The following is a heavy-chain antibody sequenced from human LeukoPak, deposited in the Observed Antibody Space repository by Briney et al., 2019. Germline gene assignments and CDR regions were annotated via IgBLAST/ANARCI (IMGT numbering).Heavy chain of an antibody. CDR3: ARLAAILSGWFDP. CDR2: INPNSGGT. D-gene: IGHD2-2*02. Sequence: ASVKVSCKASGYTFTGYYMHWVRQAPGQGLEWMGRINPNSGGTNYAQKFQGRVTMTRDTSISTAYMELSRLRSDDTAVYYCARLAAILSGWFDPWGQGTLVTVSS. J-gene: IGHJ5*02. CDR1: GYTFTGYY. V-gene: IGHV1-2*06.